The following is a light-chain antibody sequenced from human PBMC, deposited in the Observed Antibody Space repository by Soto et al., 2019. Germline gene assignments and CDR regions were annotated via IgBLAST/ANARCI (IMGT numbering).Light chain of an antibody. CDR2: KAS. CDR3: QQYDVYST. J-gene: IGKJ1*01. CDR1: QTISSW. Sequence: DIQMTQSPSTLSGSVGDRVTITCRASQTISSWLAWYQPKPGIAPNLLIYKASTLQTGVPSRFSGSGYGTVFTLTIRRLKPDDSATDYCQQYDVYSTFGQGTKVDIK. V-gene: IGKV1-5*03.